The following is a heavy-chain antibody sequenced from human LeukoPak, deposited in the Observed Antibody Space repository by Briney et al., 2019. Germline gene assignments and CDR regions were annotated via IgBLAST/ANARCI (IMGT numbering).Heavy chain of an antibody. V-gene: IGHV4-34*01. CDR2: VNHSGST. Sequence: SETLSLTCAVYGGSFSGYYWSWIRQPPGKGLEWIGEVNHSGSTYYNPSLKSRVTVSGDTPKNQFSLKLSSVTAADTAVYYCARRVMMATKRYYDLWGRGILVTVSS. D-gene: IGHD5-24*01. CDR3: ARRVMMATKRYYDL. CDR1: GGSFSGYY. J-gene: IGHJ2*01.